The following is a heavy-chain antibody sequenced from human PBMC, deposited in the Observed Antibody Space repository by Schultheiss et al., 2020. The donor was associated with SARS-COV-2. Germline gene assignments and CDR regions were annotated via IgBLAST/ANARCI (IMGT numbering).Heavy chain of an antibody. J-gene: IGHJ4*02. CDR2: IYWDDDN. V-gene: IGHV2-5*02. CDR3: AHSLPVTSYFDY. CDR1: GFSLSTVGVG. Sequence: SGPTLVKPTQTLTLTCTFSGFSLSTVGVGVAWVRQPPGKALEWLALIYWDDDNRYSPSLKSRLTITKDTSKNQVVLTMTNMDPVDTATYYCAHSLPVTSYFDYWGQGTLVTVSS. D-gene: IGHD5-18*01.